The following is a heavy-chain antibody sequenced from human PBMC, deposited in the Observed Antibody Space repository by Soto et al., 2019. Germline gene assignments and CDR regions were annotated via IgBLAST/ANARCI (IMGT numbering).Heavy chain of an antibody. CDR1: GFIFNSYS. Sequence: GGSLRLSCAASGFIFNSYSMHWVRQAPGKGLEWVSSISSSTPYIYYADSVKGRFTISRDNAENSLYLQMNSLRAEDTAVYYCARRIVATETFDYSGQGTLVTVSS. CDR3: ARRIVATETFDY. CDR2: ISSSTPYI. J-gene: IGHJ4*02. V-gene: IGHV3-21*01. D-gene: IGHD5-12*01.